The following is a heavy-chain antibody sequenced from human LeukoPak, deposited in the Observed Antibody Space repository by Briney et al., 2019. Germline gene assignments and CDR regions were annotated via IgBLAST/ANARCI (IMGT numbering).Heavy chain of an antibody. V-gene: IGHV3-21*01. CDR3: VVVCSSTSCYAGLDY. D-gene: IGHD2-2*01. CDR1: GFTFSSYS. CDR2: ISSSSSYI. Sequence: PGGSLRLSCAASGFTFSSYSMNWVRQAPGKGLEWVSSISSSSSYIYYADSVKGRFTISRDSAKNSLYLQMNSLRAEDTAVYYCVVVCSSTSCYAGLDYWGQGTLVTVSS. J-gene: IGHJ4*02.